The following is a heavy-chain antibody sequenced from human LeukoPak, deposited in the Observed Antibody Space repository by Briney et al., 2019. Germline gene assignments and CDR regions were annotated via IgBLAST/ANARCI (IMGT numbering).Heavy chain of an antibody. Sequence: SETLSLTCTVSGGSISSYYWSGLRQPPGKGRDGIGYIYYIGSTNYNPSLKSRVTISVDTSKNQFSLKRSSGTPPETAVYYLPRHESADYSVYWGQGTLVPVSS. J-gene: IGHJ4*02. CDR1: GGSISSYY. CDR3: PRHESADYSVY. CDR2: IYYIGST. V-gene: IGHV4-59*01.